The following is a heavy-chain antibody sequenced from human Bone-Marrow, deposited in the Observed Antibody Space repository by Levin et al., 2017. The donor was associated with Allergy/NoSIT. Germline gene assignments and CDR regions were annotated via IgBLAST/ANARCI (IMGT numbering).Heavy chain of an antibody. CDR2: ITTTGNYI. Sequence: PGGSLRLSCATSGFPFSTYGMAWVRQAPGKGLEWVASITTTGNYIHYADSVKGRFTISRDNANNSLSLQMNRLRGEDTAVYYGARAAGAAGRGGMDGWGQGATVTVSS. J-gene: IGHJ6*02. CDR1: GFPFSTYG. V-gene: IGHV3-21*01. CDR3: ARAAGAAGRGGMDG. D-gene: IGHD6-13*01.